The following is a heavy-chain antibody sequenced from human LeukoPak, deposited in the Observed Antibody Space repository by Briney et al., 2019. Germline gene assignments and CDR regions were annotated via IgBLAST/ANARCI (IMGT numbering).Heavy chain of an antibody. CDR2: IKQDGTDK. CDR3: ARETGTGDY. J-gene: IGHJ4*02. CDR1: GFTFSNYW. Sequence: GGSLRLSCAASGFTFSNYWMRWVRQAPGKGLEWVANIKQDGTDKYYVDSVKGRFTISRDNAKNSLYLQINSLRAEDTAVYYCARETGTGDYWGQGTLVTVSS. D-gene: IGHD3-10*01. V-gene: IGHV3-7*01.